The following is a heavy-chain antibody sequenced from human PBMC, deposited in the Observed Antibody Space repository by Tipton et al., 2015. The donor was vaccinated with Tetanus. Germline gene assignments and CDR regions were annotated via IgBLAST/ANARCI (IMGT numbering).Heavy chain of an antibody. CDR1: RGSINSGTFY. CDR3: ARPEASGRARGFDI. D-gene: IGHD3-10*01. V-gene: IGHV4-39*01. J-gene: IGHJ3*02. CDR2: IYYSGTT. Sequence: TLSLTCSVSRGSINSGTFYWAWLRQPPGKGLQWIGNIYYSGTTYYNSSLESRVTIALDPSKNQFSLRLTSVTASDTAVYYCARPEASGRARGFDIWGQGTKVTVSP.